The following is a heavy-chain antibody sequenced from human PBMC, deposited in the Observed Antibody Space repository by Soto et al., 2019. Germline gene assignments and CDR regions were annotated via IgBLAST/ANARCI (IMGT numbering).Heavy chain of an antibody. D-gene: IGHD2-2*01. V-gene: IGHV3-21*06. CDR1: VFTFSRSS. CDR3: ARESDDLTSSCDC. Sequence: PWRPLRLSCAASVFTFSRSSRNWVRQAPGKGLEWVSSISSTTNYIYYGDSMKGRFTISRDNAKNSLYLEMNSLRAEDTAVYYGARESDDLTSSCDCCGRRSRVGVSS. CDR2: ISSTTNYI. J-gene: IGHJ4*02.